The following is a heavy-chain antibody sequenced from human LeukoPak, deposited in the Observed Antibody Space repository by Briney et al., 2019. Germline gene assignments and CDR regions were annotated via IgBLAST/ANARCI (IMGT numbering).Heavy chain of an antibody. V-gene: IGHV3-30*02. J-gene: IGHJ4*02. CDR1: GFIFSDYG. CDR3: AKEGTASKPSDLDY. Sequence: GGSLRLSCAASGFIFSDYGMHWVRQAPGKGLEWVTFIRYDGSNKYYADSVKGRFTISRDNSKNIQYLQMNSLSSEDTAVYYCAKEGTASKPSDLDYWGQGTLVTVSS. D-gene: IGHD1/OR15-1a*01. CDR2: IRYDGSNK.